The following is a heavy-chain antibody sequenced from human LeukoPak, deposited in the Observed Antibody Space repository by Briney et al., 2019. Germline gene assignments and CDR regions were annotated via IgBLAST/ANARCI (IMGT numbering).Heavy chain of an antibody. D-gene: IGHD3-22*01. CDR2: IWYDGSNK. Sequence: GGSLRLSCAASGFTFSSYGMHWVRQAPGKGLEWVAVIWYDGSNKYYADSVKGRFTISRDNSKNTLYLQMNSLRAEDTAVYYCAKSSITMIVVFDYWGQGTLVTVSS. V-gene: IGHV3-33*06. CDR3: AKSSITMIVVFDY. CDR1: GFTFSSYG. J-gene: IGHJ4*02.